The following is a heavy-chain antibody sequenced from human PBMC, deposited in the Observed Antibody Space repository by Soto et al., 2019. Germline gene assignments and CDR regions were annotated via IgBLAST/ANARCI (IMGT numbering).Heavy chain of an antibody. CDR2: LHSDGRTT. CDR1: GFIFSSYW. Sequence: EVQLVESGGGLVQPGGSLRLSCAASGFIFSSYWMHWVRQAPGKGLVWVSRLHSDGRTTTYADSVKGRFTISRDNAKNTLYLQMNSLRAEDTAVYYCARGRIATPDTAMVIIGGSENWFDPWGQGTLVTVSS. CDR3: ARGRIATPDTAMVIIGGSENWFDP. J-gene: IGHJ5*02. V-gene: IGHV3-74*03. D-gene: IGHD5-18*01.